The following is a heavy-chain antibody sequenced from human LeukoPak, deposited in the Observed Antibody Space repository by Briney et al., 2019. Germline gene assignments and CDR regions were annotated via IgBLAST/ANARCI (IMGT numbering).Heavy chain of an antibody. V-gene: IGHV3-48*02. CDR2: IRGSGGTT. CDR3: VRDPDALDY. J-gene: IGHJ4*02. CDR1: GFTFSRYS. Sequence: GGSLRLSCAASGFTFSRYSMNWVRQAPGKGLEWVSYIRGSGGTTYYADSVKGRFTISRDNAKNSLYLQLNSLRDEDTAVYYCVRDPDALDYWGQGTLVTVSS.